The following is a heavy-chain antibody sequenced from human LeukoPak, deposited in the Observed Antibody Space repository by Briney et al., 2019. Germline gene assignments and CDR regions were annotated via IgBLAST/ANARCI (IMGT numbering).Heavy chain of an antibody. CDR1: GYTFTSYG. Sequence: ASVKVSCKASGYTFTSYGISWVRQAPGQGLEWMGWISAYNGNTNYAQKLQGRVTMTTDTSTSTAYMELRSLRSDDTAVYYCARQPDDEIVGATRFDYWGRGTLVTVSS. CDR3: ARQPDDEIVGATRFDY. V-gene: IGHV1-18*01. CDR2: ISAYNGNT. D-gene: IGHD1-26*01. J-gene: IGHJ4*02.